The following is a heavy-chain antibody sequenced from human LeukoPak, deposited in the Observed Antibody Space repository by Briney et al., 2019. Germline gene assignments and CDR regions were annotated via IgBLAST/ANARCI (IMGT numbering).Heavy chain of an antibody. Sequence: GASVKVSCKASGYTFSTYGINWVRQVPGQGPEWMGWISAYNGNTNYAQKFQGRVSMTTDTSTSTAYMEVRSLRSDDTAVYYCARDLMSRGSSGSLPFDYWGQGTMVTVSS. D-gene: IGHD3-22*01. J-gene: IGHJ4*02. CDR2: ISAYNGNT. V-gene: IGHV1-18*01. CDR1: GYTFSTYG. CDR3: ARDLMSRGSSGSLPFDY.